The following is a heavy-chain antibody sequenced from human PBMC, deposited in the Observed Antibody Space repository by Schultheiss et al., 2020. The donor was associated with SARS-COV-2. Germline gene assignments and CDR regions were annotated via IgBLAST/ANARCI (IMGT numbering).Heavy chain of an antibody. J-gene: IGHJ6*02. V-gene: IGHV2-70*11. Sequence: SGPTLVKPTQTLTLTCTFSGFSLSTSGMCVSWIRQPPGKALEWLARIDWDDDKYYSTSLKTRLTISKDTSKNQVVLTMTNMDPVDTATYYCARIPLIRGIAANYGMDVWGQGTTVTVSS. D-gene: IGHD6-6*01. CDR2: IDWDDDK. CDR1: GFSLSTSGMC. CDR3: ARIPLIRGIAANYGMDV.